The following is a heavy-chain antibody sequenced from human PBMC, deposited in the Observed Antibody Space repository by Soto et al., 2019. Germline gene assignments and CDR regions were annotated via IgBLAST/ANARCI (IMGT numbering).Heavy chain of an antibody. CDR1: GYTFTSYG. D-gene: IGHD3-22*01. CDR2: ISAYNGNT. J-gene: IGHJ3*02. CDR3: ARSTTYYYDSSGKQGAFDI. V-gene: IGHV1-18*01. Sequence: ASGKVSCKASGYTFTSYGISWVRQAPGQGLEWMGWISAYNGNTNYAQKLQGRVTMTTDTSTSTAYMELRSLRSDDTAVYYCARSTTYYYDSSGKQGAFDIWGQGTMVTVSS.